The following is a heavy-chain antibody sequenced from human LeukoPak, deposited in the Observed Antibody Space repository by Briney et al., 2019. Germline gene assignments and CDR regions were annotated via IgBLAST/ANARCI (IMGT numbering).Heavy chain of an antibody. J-gene: IGHJ1*01. D-gene: IGHD6-6*01. V-gene: IGHV4-59*01. CDR2: IYNSGST. CDR1: GGSISSYY. Sequence: PSETLSLTCTVSGGSISSYYWSWIRQPPGKGLEWIGYIYNSGSTNYNPSLKSRVTISVDTSKNQFSLKLSSVTAADTAVYYCAREGIAARRRLGYFQHWGQGTLVTVSS. CDR3: AREGIAARRRLGYFQH.